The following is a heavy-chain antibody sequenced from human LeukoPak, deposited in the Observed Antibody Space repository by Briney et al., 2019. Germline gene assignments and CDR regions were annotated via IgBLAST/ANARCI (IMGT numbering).Heavy chain of an antibody. CDR1: GYTFTGYY. CDR3: AREGYRGIAAAGTGVDDY. CDR2: INPNSGGT. Sequence: ASVKVSCKASGYTFTGYYMHWVRQAPGQGLEWMGWINPNSGGTNYAQKFQGWVTTTRDTSISTAYMELSSLRSEDTAVYYCAREGYRGIAAAGTGVDDYWGQGTLVTVSS. V-gene: IGHV1-2*04. D-gene: IGHD6-13*01. J-gene: IGHJ4*02.